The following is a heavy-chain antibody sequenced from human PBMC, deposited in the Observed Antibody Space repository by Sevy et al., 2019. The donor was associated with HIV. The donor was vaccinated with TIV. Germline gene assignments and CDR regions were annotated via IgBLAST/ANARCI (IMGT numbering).Heavy chain of an antibody. CDR3: ARPYGSGSWEAFDI. CDR1: GFTFSNYA. CDR2: ISGRDTGT. D-gene: IGHD3-10*01. J-gene: IGHJ3*02. Sequence: GGSLRLSCAVSGFTFSNYAMSWVRQAPGKGLEWVSAISGRDTGTFYAASVKGRFTISRDNSKNTLYLQMNSLRAEDTAAYYCARPYGSGSWEAFDIWGQGTMVTVSS. V-gene: IGHV3-23*01.